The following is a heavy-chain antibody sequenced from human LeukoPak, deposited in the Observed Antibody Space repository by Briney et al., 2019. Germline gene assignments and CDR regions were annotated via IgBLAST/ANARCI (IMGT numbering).Heavy chain of an antibody. J-gene: IGHJ4*02. CDR1: GFTVSSNY. CDR2: IYSGGST. CDR3: ARATIFGVVIIDY. D-gene: IGHD3-3*01. Sequence: PGGSLRLSCAASGFTVSSNYMSWVRQAPGKGLEWVSVIYSGGSTYYADSVKGRFTISRDNAKNSLYLQMNSLRAEDTAVYYCARATIFGVVIIDYWGQGTLVTVSS. V-gene: IGHV3-66*01.